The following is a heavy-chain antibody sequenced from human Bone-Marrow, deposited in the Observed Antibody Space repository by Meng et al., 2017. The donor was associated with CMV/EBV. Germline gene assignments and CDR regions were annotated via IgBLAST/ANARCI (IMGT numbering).Heavy chain of an antibody. D-gene: IGHD7-27*01. CDR2: IYSSGFT. CDR1: GGSINTYY. CDR3: ARILSGDSLAFDL. J-gene: IGHJ3*01. V-gene: IGHV4-4*09. Sequence: SETLSLTCIVSGGSINTYYWSWIRQLPGKGLEWIGYIYSSGFTNYNPSLMSRLTISVDMSRNQFSLHLNSVTAADTAVYYCARILSGDSLAFDLWGPGTMVTVSS.